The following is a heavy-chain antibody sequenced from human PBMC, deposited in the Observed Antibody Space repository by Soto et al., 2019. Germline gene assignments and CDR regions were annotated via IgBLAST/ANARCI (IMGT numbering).Heavy chain of an antibody. J-gene: IGHJ6*02. CDR2: IMPIFGKA. CDR3: ARERGADEGRGNYLPHYYYGRDV. CDR1: GGTFSSYA. Sequence: QVQLVQSGAEVEKPGSSVKVSCKASGGTFSSYAISWVRQAPGQGLEWMGGIMPIFGKANYAQKFQGRGTITADESTSTAYMELSSLRSEATAVYYGARERGADEGRGNYLPHYYYGRDVWGQGTTVTVSS. D-gene: IGHD3-22*01. V-gene: IGHV1-69*01.